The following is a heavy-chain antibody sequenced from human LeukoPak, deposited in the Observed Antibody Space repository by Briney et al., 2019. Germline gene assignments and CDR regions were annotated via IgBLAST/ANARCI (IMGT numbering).Heavy chain of an antibody. CDR2: ISSSGSTI. J-gene: IGHJ4*02. D-gene: IGHD3-10*01. Sequence: PGGSRRLSCAASGFTFSSYEMNWVRQAPGKGLEWVSYISSSGSTIYYADSVKGRSTISRDNAKNSLYLQMNSLRAEDTAVYYCARQGRPGPFDYWGQGTLVTVSS. V-gene: IGHV3-48*03. CDR3: ARQGRPGPFDY. CDR1: GFTFSSYE.